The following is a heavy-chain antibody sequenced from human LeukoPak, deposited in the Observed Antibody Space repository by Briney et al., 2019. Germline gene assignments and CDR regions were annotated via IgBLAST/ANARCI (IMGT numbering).Heavy chain of an antibody. CDR2: ISSSATTI. CDR1: GFTFSTYE. V-gene: IGHV3-48*03. J-gene: IGHJ3*02. D-gene: IGHD4/OR15-4a*01. CDR3: ATNRGCPGAFDI. Sequence: GGSLRLSCAASGFTFSTYEMNWFRQAPGKGLEWVSYISSSATTIYYADSVKGRFTISRDNAKNSLYLQMNSLRVEDTAVYYCATNRGCPGAFDIWGQGTMVTVSS.